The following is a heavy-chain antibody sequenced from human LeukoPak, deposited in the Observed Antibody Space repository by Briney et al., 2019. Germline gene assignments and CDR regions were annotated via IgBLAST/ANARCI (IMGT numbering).Heavy chain of an antibody. CDR2: IGTSSSTI. CDR1: GFTFSSYS. Sequence: GGSLRLSCAVSGFTFSSYSMKWVRQAPGKGLEWVSYIGTSSSTIFYADSVKGRFTISRDNSKNTLYLQMNSLRAEDTAVYYCARGALEYSAYDQTFDYWAQGTLVTVSS. J-gene: IGHJ4*02. D-gene: IGHD5-12*01. CDR3: ARGALEYSAYDQTFDY. V-gene: IGHV3-48*01.